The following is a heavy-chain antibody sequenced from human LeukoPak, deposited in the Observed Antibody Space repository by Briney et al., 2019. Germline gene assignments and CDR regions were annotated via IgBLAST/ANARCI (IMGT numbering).Heavy chain of an antibody. D-gene: IGHD5-12*01. CDR2: IYHSGST. CDR1: GYSISSGYY. CDR3: ARETLSGYDGNDAFDI. Sequence: PSETLSLTCAVSGYSISSGYYWGWIRQPPGKGLEWIGSIYHSGSTYYNPSLKSRVTISVDTSKNQFSLKLSSVTAADTAVYYCARETLSGYDGNDAFDIRGQGTMVSVSS. V-gene: IGHV4-38-2*02. J-gene: IGHJ3*02.